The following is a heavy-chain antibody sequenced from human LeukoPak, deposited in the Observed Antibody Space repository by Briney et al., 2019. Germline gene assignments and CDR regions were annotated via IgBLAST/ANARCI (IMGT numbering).Heavy chain of an antibody. V-gene: IGHV5-51*01. Sequence: GESLKISCKGSGYSFTSYWIGWVRQMPGKGLEWVGIIYPGDSDTRYSPSFQGQVTISADKSISTAYLQWSSLKASDTAMYYCASYYGYGSSLGYFDYWGQGTLVTVSS. D-gene: IGHD6-6*01. CDR1: GYSFTSYW. J-gene: IGHJ4*02. CDR3: ASYYGYGSSLGYFDY. CDR2: IYPGDSDT.